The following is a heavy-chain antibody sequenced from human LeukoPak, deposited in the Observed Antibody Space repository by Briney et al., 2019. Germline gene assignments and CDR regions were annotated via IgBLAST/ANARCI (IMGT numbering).Heavy chain of an antibody. J-gene: IGHJ4*02. V-gene: IGHV4-34*01. D-gene: IGHD4-17*01. CDR2: INHSGST. Sequence: SETLSLTCAVYGGSFSGYYWSWIRQPPGKGLEWIGEINHSGSTNYNPSLKSRVTISVDTSKNQFSLKLSSVIAADTAVYYCARARVTTVTTGSPFDYWGQGTLVTVSS. CDR3: ARARVTTVTTGSPFDY. CDR1: GGSFSGYY.